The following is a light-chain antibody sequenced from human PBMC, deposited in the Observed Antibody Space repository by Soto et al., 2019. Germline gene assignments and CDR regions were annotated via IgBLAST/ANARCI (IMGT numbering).Light chain of an antibody. CDR3: QVWDITTDHYV. V-gene: IGLV3-21*04. J-gene: IGLJ1*01. Sequence: SYELTQPPSVSVAPEKTARLTCGGDNIGSKRVHWYRQKPGQAHVLVIYYDSDRPSGIPERFSGSNSGNTATLTINRVEAGDEADYYCQVWDITTDHYVFGTGTKLTVL. CDR1: NIGSKR. CDR2: YDS.